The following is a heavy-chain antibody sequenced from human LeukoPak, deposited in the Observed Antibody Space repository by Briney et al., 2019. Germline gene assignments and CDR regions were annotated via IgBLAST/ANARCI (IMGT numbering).Heavy chain of an antibody. CDR2: ITASGGNT. D-gene: IGHD5-18*01. CDR3: AKGNGYSYGRYYFDY. CDR1: GFTFSSYA. Sequence: GGSLRLSCAASGFTFSSYAMGWVRQAPGKGLEWVSAITASGGNTYYADSVKGRFTISRDNSKNTLYLQVNSLRAENTAVYYCAKGNGYSYGRYYFDYWGQGTLVTVSS. V-gene: IGHV3-23*01. J-gene: IGHJ4*02.